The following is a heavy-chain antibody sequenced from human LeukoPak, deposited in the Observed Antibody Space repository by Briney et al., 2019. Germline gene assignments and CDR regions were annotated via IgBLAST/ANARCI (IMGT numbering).Heavy chain of an antibody. D-gene: IGHD3-16*01. CDR1: GFTINVYT. Sequence: PGGSLRLSCAASGFTINVYTMVWVRQAPGKGPEWVAVISYDGSKTYYGDSVEGRFTISRDNSKNTLWLQMNSLRVEDTAIYYFARDWGIDAWGQGTLVTVSS. V-gene: IGHV3-30*04. CDR3: ARDWGIDA. J-gene: IGHJ5*02. CDR2: ISYDGSKT.